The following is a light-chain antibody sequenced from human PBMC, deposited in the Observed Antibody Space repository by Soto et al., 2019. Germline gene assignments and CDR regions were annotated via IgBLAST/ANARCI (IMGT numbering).Light chain of an antibody. V-gene: IGLV3-25*02. J-gene: IGLJ2*01. CDR2: KDK. CDR3: QSVDSSGAYYVV. CDR1: GLPNQY. Sequence: SSELPQAPSVSVSPGQTATISCSGEGLPNQYASWYQQKPGQAPVVVIYKDKERPSGIPERFSGSNSGTTVTLTISGVEADDEADYYCQSVDSSGAYYVVFGGGTKVTVL.